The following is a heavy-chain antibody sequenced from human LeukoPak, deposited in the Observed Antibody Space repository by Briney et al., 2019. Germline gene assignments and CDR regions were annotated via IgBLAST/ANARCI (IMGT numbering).Heavy chain of an antibody. J-gene: IGHJ4*02. CDR2: IYSDGSK. CDR3: ARGSGLFDY. D-gene: IGHD1-26*01. V-gene: IGHV3-53*01. Sequence: GGSLRLSCAASGFSVSSNYMNWVRQAPGKGLEWVSVIYSDGSKYYADYVKGRFTISRDNLENMLYLQGNSLRAEDTAVYYCARGSGLFDYWGQGTLVTVSS. CDR1: GFSVSSNY.